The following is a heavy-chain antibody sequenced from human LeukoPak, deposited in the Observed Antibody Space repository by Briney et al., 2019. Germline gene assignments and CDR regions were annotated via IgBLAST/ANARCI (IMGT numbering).Heavy chain of an antibody. Sequence: GGSLRLSCAASGFTFSSYSMNWVRQAPGKGLEWVAVIFYDGSNKYYADSVKGRFTISRDNSKNTLYLQMNSLRVEDAAVYFCAKAPVTSCRGAYCYPFDSWGQGTLVTVSS. D-gene: IGHD2-21*01. CDR2: IFYDGSNK. J-gene: IGHJ4*02. V-gene: IGHV3-30*18. CDR3: AKAPVTSCRGAYCYPFDS. CDR1: GFTFSSYS.